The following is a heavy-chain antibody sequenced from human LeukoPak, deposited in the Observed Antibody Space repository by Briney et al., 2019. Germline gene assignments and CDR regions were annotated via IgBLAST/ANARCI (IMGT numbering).Heavy chain of an antibody. CDR1: GFTFSNYG. V-gene: IGHV3-23*01. D-gene: IGHD6-19*01. CDR2: VTGTGGST. J-gene: IGHJ4*02. CDR3: AKNGYSSGWYPEN. Sequence: GGSLRLSCAASGFTFSNYGMSWVRQAPGKGLEWVSAVTGTGGSTYYADSVKGRFTISRDNSKNTLYLQMNSLRGEDTAIYYRAKNGYSSGWYPENWGQGTLVTVSS.